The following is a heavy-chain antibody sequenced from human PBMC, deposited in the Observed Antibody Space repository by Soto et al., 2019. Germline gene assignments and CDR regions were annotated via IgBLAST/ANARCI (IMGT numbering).Heavy chain of an antibody. Sequence: QVQLQESGPGLVKPSQTLSLTCTVSGGSISSGGYYWSWIRQHPGKGLEWIGYIYYSGSTYYNPSLKSRVTISVDTSKNQFSLKLSSVTAADTAVYYCARAHITMVRGVINRVAFDIWGQGTMVTVSS. D-gene: IGHD3-10*01. CDR3: ARAHITMVRGVINRVAFDI. J-gene: IGHJ3*02. V-gene: IGHV4-31*03. CDR2: IYYSGST. CDR1: GGSISSGGYY.